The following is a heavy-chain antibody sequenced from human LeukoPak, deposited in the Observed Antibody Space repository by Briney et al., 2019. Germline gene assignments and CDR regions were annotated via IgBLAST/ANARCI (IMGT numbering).Heavy chain of an antibody. CDR3: AKIVTDSGSDDY. D-gene: IGHD1-26*01. J-gene: IGHJ4*02. Sequence: PGGSLRLSCAASGFTFSNYDMHWVRQAPGKGLEWVAVISYDGSNKYYAEFVKGRFTISRDNSKNTQYLQMNSLRGEDTAVYYCAKIVTDSGSDDYWGQGTLVTVSS. V-gene: IGHV3-30*18. CDR2: ISYDGSNK. CDR1: GFTFSNYD.